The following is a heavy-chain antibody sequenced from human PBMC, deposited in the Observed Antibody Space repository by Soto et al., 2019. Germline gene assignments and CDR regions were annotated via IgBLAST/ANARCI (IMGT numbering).Heavy chain of an antibody. J-gene: IGHJ3*02. D-gene: IGHD1-1*01. CDR3: GGDGERGGGGDAFDI. V-gene: IGHV4-31*03. CDR1: GGSISSGGYY. CDR2: IYYSGST. Sequence: QVQLQESGPGLVKPSQTLSLTCTVSGGSISSGGYYWSWIRQHPGKGLEWIGYIYYSGSTYYNPSLKSRVTITVDNSKNQFSLKLSSVTAADTAVYYWGGDGERGGGGDAFDIWGQGTMVTVSS.